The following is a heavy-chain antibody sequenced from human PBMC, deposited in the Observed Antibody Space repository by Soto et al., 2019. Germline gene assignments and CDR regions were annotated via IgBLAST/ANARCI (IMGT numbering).Heavy chain of an antibody. Sequence: HPGGSLRLSCAASGFTFSSYGMHWVRQAPGKGLEWVAVISYDGSNKYYADSVKGRFTISRDNSKNTLYLQMNSLRAEDTAVYYCAKAGGGATPDYWGQGTLVTVSS. J-gene: IGHJ4*02. V-gene: IGHV3-30*18. CDR3: AKAGGGATPDY. D-gene: IGHD1-26*01. CDR1: GFTFSSYG. CDR2: ISYDGSNK.